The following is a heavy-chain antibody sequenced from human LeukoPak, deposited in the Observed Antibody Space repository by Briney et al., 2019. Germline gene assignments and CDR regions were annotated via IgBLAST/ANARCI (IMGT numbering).Heavy chain of an antibody. J-gene: IGHJ4*02. D-gene: IGHD1-1*01. CDR2: FTGSGTTT. CDR3: AKLGRTMSTVQNLGVRYFDY. CDR1: GFTFSNSA. Sequence: GGSLRLSCAASGFTFSNSAMSWVRQAPGKGLEWVSTFTGSGTTTFYADSVTGRFTISRDNSRGTLYLQMNSLRVEDTAIYYCAKLGRTMSTVQNLGVRYFDYWGQGALVTVSS. V-gene: IGHV3-23*01.